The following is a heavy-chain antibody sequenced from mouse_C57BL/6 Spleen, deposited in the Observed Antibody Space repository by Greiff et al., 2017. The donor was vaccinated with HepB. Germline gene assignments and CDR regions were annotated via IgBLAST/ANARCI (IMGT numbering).Heavy chain of an antibody. CDR1: GYTFTDYY. CDR3: ARLGSVYYGSPYYFDY. V-gene: IGHV1-26*01. CDR2: INPNNGGT. Sequence: EVQLQQSGPELVKPGASVKISCKASGYTFTDYYMNWVKQSHGKSLEWIGDINPNNGGTSYNQKFKGKATLTVDKSSSTAYMELRSLTSEDSAVYYCARLGSVYYGSPYYFDYWGQGTTLTVPS. D-gene: IGHD1-1*01. J-gene: IGHJ2*01.